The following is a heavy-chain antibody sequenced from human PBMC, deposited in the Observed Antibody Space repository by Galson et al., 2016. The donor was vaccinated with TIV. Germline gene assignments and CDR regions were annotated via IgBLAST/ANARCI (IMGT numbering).Heavy chain of an antibody. CDR3: ARGFNYGFDFYYGMDV. Sequence: SVKVSCKASGYPFTAYYIHWVRQAPGQGPEWMGWINPNGDDTNYAQRFQGRVSMTRGTSISTAYMELSRLRSDDTAVFFCARGFNYGFDFYYGMDVWGQGTTVTVSS. D-gene: IGHD5-18*01. CDR1: GYPFTAYY. J-gene: IGHJ6*02. CDR2: INPNGDDT. V-gene: IGHV1-2*02.